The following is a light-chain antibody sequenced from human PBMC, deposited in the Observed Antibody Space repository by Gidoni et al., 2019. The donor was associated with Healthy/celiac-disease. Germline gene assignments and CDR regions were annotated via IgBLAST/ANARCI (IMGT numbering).Light chain of an antibody. CDR2: DAS. J-gene: IGKJ5*01. Sequence: VLTQSPATLSLSPGERATLSCRASQSVSSYLAWYQQKPGQAPRLLIYDASNRATGIPARFSGSGSGTDFTLTISSLEPEDFAVYYCQQRSNWPPITFGQGTRLEIK. V-gene: IGKV3-11*01. CDR3: QQRSNWPPIT. CDR1: QSVSSY.